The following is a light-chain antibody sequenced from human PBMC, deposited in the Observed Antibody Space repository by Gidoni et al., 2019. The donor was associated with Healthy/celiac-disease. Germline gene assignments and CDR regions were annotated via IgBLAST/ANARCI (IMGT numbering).Light chain of an antibody. CDR2: DAS. J-gene: IGKJ5*01. Sequence: VLTQSPATLSLSPGERATLSCRASQSVSSYLAWYQQKPGQAPRLLIYDASNRATGIPARFSGSGSGTDFTLTISSLEPEDFAVYYCQQRSNWPPITFGQGTRLEIK. V-gene: IGKV3-11*01. CDR3: QQRSNWPPIT. CDR1: QSVSSY.